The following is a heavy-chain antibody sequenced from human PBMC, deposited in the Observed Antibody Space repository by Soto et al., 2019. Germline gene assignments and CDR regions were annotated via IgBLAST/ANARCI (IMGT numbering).Heavy chain of an antibody. Sequence: PSETLSLTCTVSGDSVSSGSYYWTRVRQPPGKGLEWIGHIYYSGSTNYNPSLQSRVTMSIDTSNNQFSLKVTSVTAADTAFYYGARDIRGYSRALDEWGKGTLVTVSS. CDR1: GDSVSSGSYY. V-gene: IGHV4-61*01. D-gene: IGHD5-18*01. J-gene: IGHJ4*02. CDR3: ARDIRGYSRALDE. CDR2: IYYSGST.